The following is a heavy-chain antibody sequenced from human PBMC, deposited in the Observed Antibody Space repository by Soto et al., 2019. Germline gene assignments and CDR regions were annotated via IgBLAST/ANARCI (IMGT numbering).Heavy chain of an antibody. D-gene: IGHD3-10*01. J-gene: IGHJ6*02. V-gene: IGHV4-39*01. Sequence: SETLSLTCTVSNDSITTTSYFWAWIRQTPGKGLEWLGSIYYSGSTYYNPSLQSRVTISVVTSKSQFSLKVRSVTAPDAARYYCGRHARVGRSVFFWGQGKTVTVSS. CDR1: NDSITTTSYF. CDR3: GRHARVGRSVFF. CDR2: IYYSGST.